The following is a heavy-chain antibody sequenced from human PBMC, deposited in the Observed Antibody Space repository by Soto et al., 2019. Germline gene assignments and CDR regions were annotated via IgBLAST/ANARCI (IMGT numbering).Heavy chain of an antibody. Sequence: GESVKISCKGSGYSFTSYCISWVRQMPGKGLEWMGRIDPSDSYTNYSPSFQGHVTISADKSISTAYLQWSSLKASDTAMYYCARSAGILNNWFDPWGQGTMLTVYS. CDR1: GYSFTSYC. J-gene: IGHJ5*02. CDR2: IDPSDSYT. V-gene: IGHV5-10-1*01. CDR3: ARSAGILNNWFDP.